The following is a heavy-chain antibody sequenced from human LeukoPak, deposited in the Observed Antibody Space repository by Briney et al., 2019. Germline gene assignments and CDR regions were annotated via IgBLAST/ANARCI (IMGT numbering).Heavy chain of an antibody. Sequence: PGGSLRLSCAASGFTFSSYGMHWVRQAPGKGLEWVAVIWYDGSNKYYADSVKGRFTISRDNSKNTLYLQMNSLRAEDTAVYFCVRGSIVAANFDIWGQGTLVTVSS. V-gene: IGHV3-33*01. CDR2: IWYDGSNK. D-gene: IGHD6-13*01. CDR1: GFTFSSYG. J-gene: IGHJ5*02. CDR3: VRGSIVAANFDI.